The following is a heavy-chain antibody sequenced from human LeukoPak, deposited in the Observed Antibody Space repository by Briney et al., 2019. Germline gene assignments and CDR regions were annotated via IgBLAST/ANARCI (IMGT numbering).Heavy chain of an antibody. CDR2: INHSGST. J-gene: IGHJ4*02. D-gene: IGHD2-2*02. V-gene: IGHV4-34*01. Sequence: SETLPLTCAVYGGSFSGYYWSWIRQPPGKGLEWIGEINHSGSTNYNPSLKSRVTISVDTSKNQFSLKLSSVTAADTAVYYCATRGVLYAYWGQGTLVTVSS. CDR3: ATRGVLYAY. CDR1: GGSFSGYY.